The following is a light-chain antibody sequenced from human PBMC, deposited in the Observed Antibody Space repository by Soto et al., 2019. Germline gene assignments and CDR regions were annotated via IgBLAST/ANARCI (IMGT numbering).Light chain of an antibody. CDR1: QSVSSN. Sequence: EIVMTQSPATLSVSPGERATLSCRASQSVSSNLAWYQQKPGQAPRLPIYGPSTRATGIPARFSGSGSGTEFTLTLSSRESEDFAVSYCQQYNNWWTFGQGTKVDIK. J-gene: IGKJ1*01. CDR3: QQYNNWWT. V-gene: IGKV3-15*01. CDR2: GPS.